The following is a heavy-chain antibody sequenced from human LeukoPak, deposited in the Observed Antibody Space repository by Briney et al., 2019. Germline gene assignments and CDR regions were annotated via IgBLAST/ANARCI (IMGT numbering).Heavy chain of an antibody. CDR3: ARDGDFWSGYDHN. Sequence: SETLSLTCAVSGGSISSGGYSWSWIRQPPGKGLEWIGYIYYSGSTYYNPSLKSRVTISVDTSKNQFSLKLSSVTAADTAVYYCARDGDFWSGYDHNWGQGTLVTVSS. CDR1: GGSISSGGYS. J-gene: IGHJ4*02. CDR2: IYYSGST. D-gene: IGHD3-3*01. V-gene: IGHV4-30-4*07.